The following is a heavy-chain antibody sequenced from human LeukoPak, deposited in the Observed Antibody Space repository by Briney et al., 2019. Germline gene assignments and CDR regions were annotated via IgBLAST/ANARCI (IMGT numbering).Heavy chain of an antibody. V-gene: IGHV3-74*01. J-gene: IGHJ2*01. CDR1: GFIFNTYW. CDR3: ARAKPADFDL. CDR2: VNEDGSET. Sequence: GGSLRLSCEASGFIFNTYWIHWVRQAPGKGLVWVSRVNEDGSETNYADSVKGRLTISRDNAKNKVYLEMNSLRAEDTAVYYCARAKPADFDLWGRGTLLTVSS.